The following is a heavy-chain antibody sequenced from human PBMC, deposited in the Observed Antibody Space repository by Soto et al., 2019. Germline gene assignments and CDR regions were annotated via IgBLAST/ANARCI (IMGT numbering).Heavy chain of an antibody. D-gene: IGHD1-26*01. CDR1: GYTFTSYA. Sequence: GASVKVSCKASGYTFTSYAMHWVRQAPGQRLEWMGWINAGNGNTKYSQKFQGRVTLTRDTSASTAYMELSSLRSEDTAVYYCARVLGATRVNWFDPWGQGTLVTVSS. V-gene: IGHV1-3*01. J-gene: IGHJ5*02. CDR2: INAGNGNT. CDR3: ARVLGATRVNWFDP.